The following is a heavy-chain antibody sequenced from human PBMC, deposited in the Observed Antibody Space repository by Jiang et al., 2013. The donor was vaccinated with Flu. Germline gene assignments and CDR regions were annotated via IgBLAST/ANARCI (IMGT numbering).Heavy chain of an antibody. V-gene: IGHV4-39*01. CDR3: ARQWDDTGNYYARAHFDS. CDR1: GDSISSSSCY. D-gene: IGHD1-26*01. CDR2: IYSGST. Sequence: LLKPSETLSLTCAVSGDSISSSSCYWGWIRQPPGKGLEWIASIYSGSTYYNPSLKSRVTMSVDTSKNQFSLNLRSVTAADTAVYYCARQWDDTGNYYARAHFDSWGQGTLV. J-gene: IGHJ4*02.